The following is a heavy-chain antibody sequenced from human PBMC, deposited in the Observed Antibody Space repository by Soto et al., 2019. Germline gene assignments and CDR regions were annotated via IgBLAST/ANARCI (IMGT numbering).Heavy chain of an antibody. D-gene: IGHD1-26*01. V-gene: IGHV3-21*01. Sequence: PGGSLRLSCAASGFAFSSYSMNWVRQAPGKGLEWVSSISSSSSYIYYADSVKGRFTISRDNAKNSLYLQMNSLRAEDTAVYYYAREVLMGATSPYYYYGMDVWGQGTTVTVSS. CDR3: AREVLMGATSPYYYYGMDV. CDR2: ISSSSSYI. J-gene: IGHJ6*02. CDR1: GFAFSSYS.